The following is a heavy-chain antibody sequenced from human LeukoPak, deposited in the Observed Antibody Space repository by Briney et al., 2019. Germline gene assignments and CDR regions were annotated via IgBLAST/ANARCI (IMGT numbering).Heavy chain of an antibody. CDR2: IWYDGSNK. J-gene: IGHJ4*02. CDR3: ARDPGGIHSY. Sequence: GRSLRLSCAASGFTFSSYGMHWVRQAPCKELEWVAVIWYDGSNKYHADSVQGRFTISRDNSKNMVYLQMNSLRDEDTAVYYCARDPGGIHSYWGQGTLVTVSS. CDR1: GFTFSSYG. D-gene: IGHD1-26*01. V-gene: IGHV3-33*01.